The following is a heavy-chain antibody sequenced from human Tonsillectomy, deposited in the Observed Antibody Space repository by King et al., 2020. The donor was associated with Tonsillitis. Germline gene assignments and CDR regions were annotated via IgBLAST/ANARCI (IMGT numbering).Heavy chain of an antibody. CDR3: AKDVRSGYDFWGLGDSYFDL. V-gene: IGHV3-23*04. CDR1: GFTFSSYA. J-gene: IGHJ2*01. D-gene: IGHD5-12*01. Sequence: VQLVESGGGLVQPGGSLRLSSAASGFTFSSYAMSWVRQAPGEGLEWVSAISGSGGSTYYADSVKGRFTSSRDNSKNTLCLQMNSLRAEDTAVYYCAKDVRSGYDFWGLGDSYFDLWGRGTLVTVSS. CDR2: ISGSGGST.